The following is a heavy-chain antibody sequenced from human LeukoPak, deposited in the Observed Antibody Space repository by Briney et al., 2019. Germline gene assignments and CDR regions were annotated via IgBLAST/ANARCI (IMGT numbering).Heavy chain of an antibody. D-gene: IGHD3-3*01. CDR3: ARDLAVWSGYYSYYYYGMDV. CDR1: GFTFSSYW. Sequence: GGSLRLSCAASGFTFSSYWMHWVRQARGKGLVWVSLINSDGSSTSYADSVKGRFTISRDNAKNTLYLQMNSLRAEDTAVYYCARDLAVWSGYYSYYYYGMDVWGQGTTVTVSS. J-gene: IGHJ6*02. V-gene: IGHV3-74*01. CDR2: INSDGSST.